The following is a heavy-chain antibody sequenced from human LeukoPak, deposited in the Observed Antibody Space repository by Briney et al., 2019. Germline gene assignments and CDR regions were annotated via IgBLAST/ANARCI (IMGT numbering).Heavy chain of an antibody. V-gene: IGHV7-4-1*02. CDR2: INTNTGNP. CDR3: ASGGVIAVAGTDAFDI. Sequence: ASVKVSCKASGYTFTSYAMNWVRQAPGQGLEWMGWINTNTGNPTYAQGFTGRFVFSLDTSVSTAYLQISSLKAEDTAVYYCASGGVIAVAGTDAFDIWGQGTMVTVSS. CDR1: GYTFTSYA. J-gene: IGHJ3*02. D-gene: IGHD6-19*01.